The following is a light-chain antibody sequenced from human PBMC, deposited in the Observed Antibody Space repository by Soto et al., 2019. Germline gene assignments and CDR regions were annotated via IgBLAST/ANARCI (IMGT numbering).Light chain of an antibody. CDR1: QSISSW. Sequence: DIQMTQSPSTLSASVGDRVTITCRASQSISSWLAWYQQKPGKAPKLLIYDASSLESGVPSRFSGSGSGTTFTLTISSLQSDDFATYYCQQYNAYAWTFGQGTKVDIK. CDR2: DAS. V-gene: IGKV1-5*01. CDR3: QQYNAYAWT. J-gene: IGKJ1*01.